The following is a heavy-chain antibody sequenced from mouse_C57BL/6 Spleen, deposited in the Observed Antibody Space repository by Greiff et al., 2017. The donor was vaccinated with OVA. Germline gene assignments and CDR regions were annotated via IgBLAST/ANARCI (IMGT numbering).Heavy chain of an antibody. CDR1: GFNIKDDY. CDR2: IDPENGDS. D-gene: IGHD3-3*01. Sequence: VQLKESGAELVRPGASVKLSCTASGFNIKDDYMHWVKQRPEKGLEWIGRIDPENGDSESASKFQGKATITADTSSNTAYLQLSSLAAEDTAVYYCTRRGWDYWGKGTTLTVSS. CDR3: TRRGWDY. J-gene: IGHJ2*01. V-gene: IGHV14-4*01.